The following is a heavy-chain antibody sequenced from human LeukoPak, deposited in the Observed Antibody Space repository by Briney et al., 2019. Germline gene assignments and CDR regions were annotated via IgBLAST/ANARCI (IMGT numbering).Heavy chain of an antibody. V-gene: IGHV4-38-2*02. Sequence: SETLSLTCTVSGYSISSGYQWAWIRQPPGKRLEWIASIHHSGATYYSPSLKSRVTMSVDTSKNQFSLKLSSVTAADTAVYYCARAPSSRYCSGGSCYPFDYWGQGTLVTVSS. CDR3: ARAPSSRYCSGGSCYPFDY. D-gene: IGHD2-15*01. CDR2: IHHSGAT. CDR1: GYSISSGYQ. J-gene: IGHJ4*02.